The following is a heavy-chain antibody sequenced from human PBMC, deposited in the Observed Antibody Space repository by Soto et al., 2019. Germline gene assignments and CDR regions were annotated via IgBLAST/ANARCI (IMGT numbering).Heavy chain of an antibody. CDR3: VRAHALGFSNWFDS. J-gene: IGHJ5*01. CDR2: ISAYNGNT. V-gene: IGHV1-18*04. D-gene: IGHD3-3*01. Sequence: ASVKVSCKASGYTFTSYGISWVRQAPGQGLEWMGWISAYNGNTNYAQKLQGRVTMTTDTSTSTAYMDLRSLKSDDTAVYYCVRAHALGFSNWFDSWGRGTLVTVSS. CDR1: GYTFTSYG.